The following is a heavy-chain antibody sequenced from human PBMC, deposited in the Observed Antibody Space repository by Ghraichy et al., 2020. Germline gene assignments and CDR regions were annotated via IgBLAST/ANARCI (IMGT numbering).Heavy chain of an antibody. D-gene: IGHD3-22*01. CDR3: ARDYYGA. CDR1: GFTVSNNY. CDR2: IYSGGST. J-gene: IGHJ5*02. V-gene: IGHV3-66*01. Sequence: ETLSLTCAASGFTVSNNYMRWVRQAPGKGLEWVSVIYSGGSTSYADSVKGRFTISRDNSKNTLYLQMNSLRAEDTAVYYCARDYYGAWGQGTLVTVSS.